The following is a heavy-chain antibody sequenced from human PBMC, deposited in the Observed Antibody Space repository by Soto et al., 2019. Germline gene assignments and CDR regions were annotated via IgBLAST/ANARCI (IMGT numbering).Heavy chain of an antibody. CDR2: ISHDGSNK. Sequence: PGGSLRLSCAASGSFCSSYTMNCVRQAQGKGLECVAAISHDGSNKYYADSVKGRFTISRDNSKNTLYLQMNSLRADETAVYYCARDRGGSGDGYKHYYDLYAMDVWAQGTTVTVAS. CDR3: ARDRGGSGDGYKHYYDLYAMDV. CDR1: GSFCSSYT. D-gene: IGHD5-12*01. J-gene: IGHJ6*02. V-gene: IGHV3-30-3*01.